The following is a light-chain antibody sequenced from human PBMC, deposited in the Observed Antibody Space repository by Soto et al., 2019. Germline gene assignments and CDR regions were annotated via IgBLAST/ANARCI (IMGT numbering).Light chain of an antibody. Sequence: DIQMTQSPSSLSASVGDRVTMTCRASQSISSYLNWYQQKPGKAPKLLIYKASTLKSGVPSRFSGSGSGTEFTLTISSLQPDDFATYYCQHYNSYSEAFGQGTKVELK. J-gene: IGKJ1*01. CDR3: QHYNSYSEA. CDR2: KAS. V-gene: IGKV1-5*03. CDR1: QSISSY.